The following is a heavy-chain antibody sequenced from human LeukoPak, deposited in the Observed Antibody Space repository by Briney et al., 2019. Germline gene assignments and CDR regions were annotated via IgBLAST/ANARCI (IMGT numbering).Heavy chain of an antibody. V-gene: IGHV4-4*02. Sequence: PSETLSLTCTVSGGSISTSNWWNWVRQPPGKGLQWIGEIYHSESTNYNPSLKSRVTISLDKSKNLFSLRLTSVTAADTAVYYCARLYGNYQNYFDYWGQGTLVTVSS. CDR2: IYHSEST. CDR1: GGSISTSNW. CDR3: ARLYGNYQNYFDY. J-gene: IGHJ4*02. D-gene: IGHD1-7*01.